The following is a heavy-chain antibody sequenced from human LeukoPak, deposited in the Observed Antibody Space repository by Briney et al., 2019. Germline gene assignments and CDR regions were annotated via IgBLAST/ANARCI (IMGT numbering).Heavy chain of an antibody. J-gene: IGHJ4*02. CDR3: TRAPYNSENYPYCFDF. D-gene: IGHD1-7*01. Sequence: GGSLRLSCTASGFSFGDYGLSWVRQAPGKGPEWVSFIRSTTHSGTTEYAASVKGRFTMSRDDSKRIAYLQMNSLITEDTAVYYCTRAPYNSENYPYCFDFWGQGTLVTVSS. CDR1: GFSFGDYG. CDR2: IRSTTHSGTT. V-gene: IGHV3-49*04.